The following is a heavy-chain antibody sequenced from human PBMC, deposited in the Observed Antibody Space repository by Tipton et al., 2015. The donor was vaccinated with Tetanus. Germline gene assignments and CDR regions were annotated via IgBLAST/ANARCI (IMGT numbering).Heavy chain of an antibody. CDR2: IYPGDSST. J-gene: IGHJ4*02. V-gene: IGHV5-51*01. Sequence: QLVQSGAEVKKPGESLKISCQASGYTFTNAWIGWVRQMPGKGLEWMGVIYPGDSSTIYSPSFQGLVTISVDKFINTTYLRWTSLKASDSAMYYCARQKGYWGQGTLVTVSS. CDR1: GYTFTNAW. CDR3: ARQKGY.